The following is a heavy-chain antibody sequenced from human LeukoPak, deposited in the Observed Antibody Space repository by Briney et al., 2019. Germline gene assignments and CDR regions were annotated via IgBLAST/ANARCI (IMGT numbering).Heavy chain of an antibody. D-gene: IGHD1-26*01. V-gene: IGHV4-61*02. CDR2: IYTSGGT. Sequence: SETLSLTCTVSGGSISSGNYYWNWIRQPAGKGLEWIGRIYTSGGTKYNPSLKSRITISVDTSKNQFSLKLTSVTAADTAVYYCVIQVVGTTHMVFDSWGQGTLVTVSS. CDR3: VIQVVGTTHMVFDS. CDR1: GGSISSGNYY. J-gene: IGHJ4*02.